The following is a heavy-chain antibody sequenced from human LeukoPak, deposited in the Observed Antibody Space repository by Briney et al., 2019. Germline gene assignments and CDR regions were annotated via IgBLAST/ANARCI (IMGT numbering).Heavy chain of an antibody. CDR3: PKNDVGDYGT. D-gene: IGHD4-17*01. V-gene: IGHV4-39*01. CDR2: VFRTGTA. Sequence: SETLSLTCSVSGASISRSTYYWGWIRQPPGKGLEWIGSVFRTGTAYYNPSLRSRVTVSVDTSKNQFSLKLSSVTATDTAVYYCPKNDVGDYGTWGQGTLVIVSS. CDR1: GASISRSTYY. J-gene: IGHJ5*02.